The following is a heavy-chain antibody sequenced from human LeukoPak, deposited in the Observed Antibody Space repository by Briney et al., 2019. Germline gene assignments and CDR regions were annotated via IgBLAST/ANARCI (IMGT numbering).Heavy chain of an antibody. J-gene: IGHJ5*02. V-gene: IGHV4-4*07. CDR3: ARDHSYGDLNWFDP. CDR1: GGSISSYY. Sequence: SETLSLTCTVSGGSISSYYWSWIRQPAGKGLEWIGRIYTSGSTNYNPSLKSRVTMSVDTSKNQFSLKLSSVTAADTAVYYCARDHSYGDLNWFDPWGQGTLVTVSS. D-gene: IGHD4-17*01. CDR2: IYTSGST.